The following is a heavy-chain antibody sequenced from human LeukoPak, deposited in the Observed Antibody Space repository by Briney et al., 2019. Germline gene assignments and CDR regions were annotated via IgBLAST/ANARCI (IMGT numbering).Heavy chain of an antibody. V-gene: IGHV3-23*01. CDR3: ATHHTSRYSHYYFDY. Sequence: PGGSLGLSCAASGFTFSTYAMTWVRQAPGKGLEWVSAISGSGGDTYYADSLKGRFTISRDNSKNTLYLQMNSLRAEDTAVYYCATHHTSRYSHYYFDYWGQGTLVTVSS. CDR2: ISGSGGDT. J-gene: IGHJ4*02. CDR1: GFTFSTYA. D-gene: IGHD2-2*01.